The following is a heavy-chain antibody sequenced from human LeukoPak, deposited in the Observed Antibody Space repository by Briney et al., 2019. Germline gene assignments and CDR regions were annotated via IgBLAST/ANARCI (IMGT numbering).Heavy chain of an antibody. CDR1: GFTFSSYW. D-gene: IGHD1-7*01. V-gene: IGHV3-7*03. CDR2: IKQDGSEK. CDR3: AREPSITGTVWGHFDY. Sequence: GGSLRLSCAASGFTFSSYWMSWVRQAPGKGLEWVANIKQDGSEKYYVDPVKGRFTISRDNAKNSLYLQMNSLRPEDTAVYYCAREPSITGTVWGHFDYWGQGTLVTVSS. J-gene: IGHJ4*02.